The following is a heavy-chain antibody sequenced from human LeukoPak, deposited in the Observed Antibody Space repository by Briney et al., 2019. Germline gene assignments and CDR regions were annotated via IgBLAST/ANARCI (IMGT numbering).Heavy chain of an antibody. CDR3: AKDKGPYGDYYFDY. J-gene: IGHJ4*02. D-gene: IGHD4-17*01. Sequence: GGSLRLSCAASGFTFYDYAMHWVRHAPGKGVEWVSGMSWNSGSIVYADSVKGRFTISRDNAKNSLYLQMNSLRAEDTALYYCAKDKGPYGDYYFDYWGQGTLVTVSS. CDR1: GFTFYDYA. CDR2: MSWNSGSI. V-gene: IGHV3-9*01.